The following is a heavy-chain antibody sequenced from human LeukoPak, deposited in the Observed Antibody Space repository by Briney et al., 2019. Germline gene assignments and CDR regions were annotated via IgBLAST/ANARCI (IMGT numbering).Heavy chain of an antibody. CDR3: ARCIRAPGYSSGWYTEDAFDI. V-gene: IGHV1-24*01. CDR1: GYTLTELS. CDR2: FDPEDGET. D-gene: IGHD6-19*01. J-gene: IGHJ3*02. Sequence: ASVKVSCKVSGYTLTELSMHWVRQAPGKGLEWMGGFDPEDGETIYAQKFQGRVTMTEDTSTDTAYMELSSLRSEDTAVYYCARCIRAPGYSSGWYTEDAFDIWGQGTMVTVSS.